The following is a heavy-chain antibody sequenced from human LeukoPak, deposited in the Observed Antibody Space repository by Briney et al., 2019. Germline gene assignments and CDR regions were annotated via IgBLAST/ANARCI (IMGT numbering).Heavy chain of an antibody. CDR1: GYTFTSYD. CDR3: ARVGYCSSTSCYKAYYFDY. CDR2: MNPNSGNT. V-gene: IGHV1-8*01. D-gene: IGHD2-2*02. J-gene: IGHJ4*02. Sequence: ASVKVSCKASGYTFTSYDINWVRQATGQGLEWMGWMNPNSGNTGYAQKFQGRVTMTRDTSTSTVYMELSSLRSEDTAVYYCARVGYCSSTSCYKAYYFDYWGQGTLVTVSS.